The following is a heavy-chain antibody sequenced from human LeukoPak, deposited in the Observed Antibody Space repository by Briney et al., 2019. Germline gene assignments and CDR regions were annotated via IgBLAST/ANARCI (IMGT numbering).Heavy chain of an antibody. Sequence: PGGSLRLSCAASGFTFSSYGMHWVRQAPGKGLEWVAVISYDGSNKYYADFVKGRFTISRDNSKNTLYLQMNSLRTEDTAVYSCAKGAIWYGDYWEAFDIWGQGTMVTVSS. J-gene: IGHJ3*02. CDR1: GFTFSSYG. CDR3: AKGAIWYGDYWEAFDI. D-gene: IGHD4-17*01. V-gene: IGHV3-30*18. CDR2: ISYDGSNK.